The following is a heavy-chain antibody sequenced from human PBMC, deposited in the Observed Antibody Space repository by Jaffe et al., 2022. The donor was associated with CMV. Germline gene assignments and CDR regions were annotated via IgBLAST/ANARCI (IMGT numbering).Heavy chain of an antibody. J-gene: IGHJ6*03. CDR3: ARAVKVRARGYYYYYMDV. CDR1: GGSISSYY. CDR2: IYYSGST. Sequence: QVQLQESGPGLVKPSETLSLTCTVSGGSISSYYWSWIRQPPGKGLEWIGYIYYSGSTNYNPSLKSRVTISVDTSKNQFSLKLSSVTAADTAVYYCARAVKVRARGYYYYYMDVWGKGTTVTVSS. V-gene: IGHV4-59*01. D-gene: IGHD3-10*01.